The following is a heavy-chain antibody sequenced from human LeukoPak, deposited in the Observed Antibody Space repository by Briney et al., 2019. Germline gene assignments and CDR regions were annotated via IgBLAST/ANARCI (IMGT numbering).Heavy chain of an antibody. CDR1: GGSISSGSYY. Sequence: SQTLSLTCTVSGGSISSGSYYWSWIRQPAGKGLEWIGRIYTSGSTNYNPSLKSRVTISVDTSKNQFSLKLSSVTAADTAVYYCARVGDGYHAIDYWGQGTLVTVSS. J-gene: IGHJ4*02. V-gene: IGHV4-61*02. CDR3: ARVGDGYHAIDY. D-gene: IGHD5-24*01. CDR2: IYTSGST.